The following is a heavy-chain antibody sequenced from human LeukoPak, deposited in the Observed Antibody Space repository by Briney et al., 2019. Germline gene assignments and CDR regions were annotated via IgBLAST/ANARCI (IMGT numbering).Heavy chain of an antibody. V-gene: IGHV3-43D*03. CDR2: ISWDGGST. D-gene: IGHD3-22*01. J-gene: IGHJ4*02. CDR1: GFTFDDYA. Sequence: GGSLRLSCAASGFTFDDYAMHWVRQAPEKGLEWVSLISWDGGSTYYADSVKGRFTISRDNSKNSLYLQMNSLRAEDTALYYCAKDSDRASGYYLIDYWGQGTLVTVSS. CDR3: AKDSDRASGYYLIDY.